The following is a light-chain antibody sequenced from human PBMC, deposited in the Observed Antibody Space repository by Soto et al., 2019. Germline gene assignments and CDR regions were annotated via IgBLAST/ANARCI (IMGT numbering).Light chain of an antibody. CDR3: QPYDSGLSV. J-gene: IGLJ7*01. CDR2: GNS. CDR1: SSNIGAGYD. Sequence: QSVLTQPPSVSGAPGQRGTISCTGSSSNIGAGYDVHWYLQLPATAPKVRIYGNSNRPSGVPDRFSGSKSGTTAYLAITGLQAEDEADYYCQPYDSGLSVFGGGTQRTVL. V-gene: IGLV1-40*01.